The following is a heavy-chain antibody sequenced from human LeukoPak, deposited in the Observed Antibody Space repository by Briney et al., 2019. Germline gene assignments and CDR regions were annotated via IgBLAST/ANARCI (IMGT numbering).Heavy chain of an antibody. V-gene: IGHV6-1*01. CDR2: TYYRSKWYN. J-gene: IGHJ4*02. Sequence: SQTLSLTCAISGDSVSSNNGAWNWIRQSPSRGLEWLGRTYYRSKWYNDYAASIQGRITINPDTSKNQFSLQLYSVTPEDTAVYYCARDVGTTGWHTFDYWGQGTLATVSS. CDR3: ARDVGTTGWHTFDY. CDR1: GDSVSSNNGA. D-gene: IGHD6-19*01.